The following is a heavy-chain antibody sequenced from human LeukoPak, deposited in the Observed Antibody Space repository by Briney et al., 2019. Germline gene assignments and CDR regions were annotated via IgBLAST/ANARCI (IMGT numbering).Heavy chain of an antibody. V-gene: IGHV4-34*01. J-gene: IGHJ5*02. CDR2: INHSGRT. CDR1: GGSFCGYY. CDR3: ARTPGPYYDFWSGSINWFDP. Sequence: SETLSLTCAVYGGSFCGYYWSWLPHPPGKGREWIGEINHSGRTNSNPSLKSRVTVSVDTSKNQFSLKLSSVTAADTAVYYCARTPGPYYDFWSGSINWFDPWGEGTLVTVSS. D-gene: IGHD3-3*01.